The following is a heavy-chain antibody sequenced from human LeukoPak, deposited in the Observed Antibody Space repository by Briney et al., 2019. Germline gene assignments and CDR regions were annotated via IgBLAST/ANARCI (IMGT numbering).Heavy chain of an antibody. V-gene: IGHV4-59*01. J-gene: IGHJ4*02. CDR1: GGSISSYY. CDR3: ARVPPYYYDASGSATNYFEY. D-gene: IGHD3-22*01. Sequence: SETLSLTCTVSGGSISSYYWSWIRQPPGKGLEWIGYVYDRGSTNYNPSLTSRVTISVDTTKNQFSLKLSSVTAADTAVYFCARVPPYYYDASGSATNYFEYWGQGTLVTVSS. CDR2: VYDRGST.